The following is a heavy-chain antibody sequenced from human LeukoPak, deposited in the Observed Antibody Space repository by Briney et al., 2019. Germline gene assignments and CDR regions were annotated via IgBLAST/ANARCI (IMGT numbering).Heavy chain of an antibody. CDR1: GFTFSSYA. J-gene: IGHJ4*02. D-gene: IGHD3-9*01. V-gene: IGHV3-23*01. CDR3: AKGGYFDWYLDY. CDR2: ISGSGGST. Sequence: PGGSLRLSCAASGFTFSSYAMSWVRQAPGKGLEWVSAISGSGGSTYYADSVKGRFTISRDNSKNTLYLQMNSLRAGDTAVYYCAKGGYFDWYLDYWGQGTLVTVSS.